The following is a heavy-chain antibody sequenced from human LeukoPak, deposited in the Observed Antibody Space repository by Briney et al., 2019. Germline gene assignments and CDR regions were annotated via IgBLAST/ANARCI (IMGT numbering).Heavy chain of an antibody. D-gene: IGHD3-22*01. CDR2: ISYTGST. Sequence: SETLSLTCTVPGGSISSYYWSWIRQPPGKGLEWIGYISYTGSTSYNPSLKSRVTMSVDTSKNQFSLKLSSVTAADTAVYYCARYHYDSSVYYYYFDYWGQGTLVTVSS. CDR3: ARYHYDSSVYYYYFDY. J-gene: IGHJ4*02. CDR1: GGSISSYY. V-gene: IGHV4-59*01.